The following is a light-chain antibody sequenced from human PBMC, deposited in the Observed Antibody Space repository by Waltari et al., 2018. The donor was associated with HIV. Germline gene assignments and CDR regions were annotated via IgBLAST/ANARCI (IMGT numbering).Light chain of an antibody. J-gene: IGLJ2*01. CDR3: QVWDSDTDGVI. Sequence: SYVLTQPPSLAVTPGQTATISCGGENPGRKRVHWYRQKPGQGPLLVVYADSERPSGIPERISGVNSGNTASLTISRVEAGDEADYFCQVWDSDTDGVIFGGGTKLTVL. CDR2: ADS. CDR1: NPGRKR. V-gene: IGLV3-21*02.